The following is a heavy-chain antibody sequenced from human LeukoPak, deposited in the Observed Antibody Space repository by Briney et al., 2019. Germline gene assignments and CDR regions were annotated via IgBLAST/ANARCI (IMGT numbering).Heavy chain of an antibody. D-gene: IGHD5-24*01. CDR1: GYTFTGYY. V-gene: IGHV1-2*02. CDR2: INPNSGGT. Sequence: ASVKVSCKASGYTFTGYYMHWVRQAPGQGLEWMGWINPNSGGTNYAQKFQGRVTMTRDTFISTAYMELSRLRSDDTAVYYCARGEMATILDFDYWGQGTLVTVSS. CDR3: ARGEMATILDFDY. J-gene: IGHJ4*02.